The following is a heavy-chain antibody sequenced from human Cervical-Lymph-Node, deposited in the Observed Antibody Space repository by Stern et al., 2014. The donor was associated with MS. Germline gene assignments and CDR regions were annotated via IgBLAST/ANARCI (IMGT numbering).Heavy chain of an antibody. CDR1: GYTFTSYA. J-gene: IGHJ4*02. CDR2: INTNTGNP. CDR3: ARDLEAALDY. D-gene: IGHD6-6*01. Sequence: VQLVESGSELKKPGASVKVSCKASGYTFTSYAMNWVRQAPGQGLEWMGWINTNTGNPTYAQGFKGRLDFSLDTSFHTAYLQISSLKAEDTAVYYCARDLEAALDYWGQGTLVTVSS. V-gene: IGHV7-4-1*02.